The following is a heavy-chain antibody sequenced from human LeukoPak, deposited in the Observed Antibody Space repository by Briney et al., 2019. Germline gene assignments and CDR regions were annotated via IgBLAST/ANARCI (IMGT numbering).Heavy chain of an antibody. CDR3: ARDSTPYGDLDY. CDR1: GFTFSSYE. V-gene: IGHV3-48*03. J-gene: IGHJ4*02. D-gene: IGHD4-17*01. CDR2: ISTSGNTI. Sequence: GGSLRLSCAASGFTFSSYEMNWVRQAPGKGLEWLSYISTSGNTIYYADSVKGRFTISRDNAKNSLYLQMNSLKAEDTAIYYCARDSTPYGDLDYWGQGTLVTVSS.